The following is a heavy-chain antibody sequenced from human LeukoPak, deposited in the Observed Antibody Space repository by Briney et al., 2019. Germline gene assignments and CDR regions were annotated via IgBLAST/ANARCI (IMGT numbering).Heavy chain of an antibody. Sequence: GSLRLSCAASGFTFSDYYMSWIRQPPGKGLEWIGSIYYSGSTYYNPSLKSRVTISVDTSKNQFSLKLSSVTAADTAVYYCAREGDYDFWSGPSWFDPWGQGTLVTVSS. CDR3: AREGDYDFWSGPSWFDP. CDR1: GFTFSDYY. CDR2: IYYSGST. J-gene: IGHJ5*02. V-gene: IGHV4-38-2*02. D-gene: IGHD3-3*01.